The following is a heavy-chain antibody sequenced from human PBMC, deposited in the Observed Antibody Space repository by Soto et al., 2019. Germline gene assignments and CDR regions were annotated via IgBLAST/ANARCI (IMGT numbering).Heavy chain of an antibody. J-gene: IGHJ6*02. Sequence: SQTLSLTCAISGDSVSSNSAAWNWIRQSPSRGLEWLGRTYYRSKWYNDYAVSVKSRITINPDTYKNQFSLQLNSVTPEDTAVYYCAREGIVATTQSIYYYYGMGVWGQGTTVTVSS. D-gene: IGHD5-12*01. V-gene: IGHV6-1*01. CDR1: GDSVSSNSAA. CDR3: AREGIVATTQSIYYYYGMGV. CDR2: TYYRSKWYN.